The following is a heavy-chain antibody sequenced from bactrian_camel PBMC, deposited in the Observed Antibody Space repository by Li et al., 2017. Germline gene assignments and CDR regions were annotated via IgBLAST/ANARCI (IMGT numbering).Heavy chain of an antibody. Sequence: QLVESGGGSVQAGGSLRLSCAASGFPYRSYCMGWFRQAPGKEREGVAAISNVGDRTYADSVQGRFTISRENTKNTLYLQMNSLKPEDTGMYYCVAGGWYGTPTLSAAGYKYWGQGTQVTVS. CDR3: VAGGWYGTPTLSAAGYKY. CDR1: GFPYRSYC. D-gene: IGHD3*01. CDR2: ISNVGDR. J-gene: IGHJ4*01. V-gene: IGHV3S55*01.